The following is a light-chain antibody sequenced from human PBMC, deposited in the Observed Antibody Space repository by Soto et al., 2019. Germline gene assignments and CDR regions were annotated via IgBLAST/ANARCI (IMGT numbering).Light chain of an antibody. CDR3: AAWGASLGGFYV. CDR1: RSSVGSNT. Sequence: QSALTQPPSASGTPGQRVTISCSGSRSSVGSNTVNWYQHLPGTAPKLLIYSNNHRPSGVPDRFSASKAGASASLAISALQSEDEGDYCCAAWGASLGGFYVFGSGTKVTVL. CDR2: SNN. V-gene: IGLV1-44*01. J-gene: IGLJ1*01.